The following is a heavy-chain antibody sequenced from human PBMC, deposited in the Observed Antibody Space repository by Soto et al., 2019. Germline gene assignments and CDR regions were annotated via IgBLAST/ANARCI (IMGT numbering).Heavy chain of an antibody. Sequence: GGSVELHCHVSGDSFGGFWVGWVRQLPGEGIEVMVINNSCGSDTRYSPSLQGRVTISVDTSIKKVYIKRHSVTAADTGTYYCATTREISASSFFDSWGRGTLVTVSS. CDR3: ATTREISASSFFDS. V-gene: IGHV5-51*01. CDR1: GDSFGGFW. D-gene: IGHD2-15*01. J-gene: IGHJ4*01. CDR2: NNSCGSDT.